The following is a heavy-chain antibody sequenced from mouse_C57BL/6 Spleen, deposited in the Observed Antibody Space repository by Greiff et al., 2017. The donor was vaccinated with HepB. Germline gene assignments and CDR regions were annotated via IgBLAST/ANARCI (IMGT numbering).Heavy chain of an antibody. CDR2: INPSNGGT. D-gene: IGHD2-2*01. CDR1: GYTFTSYW. CDR3: ARDGYDGAWFAY. J-gene: IGHJ3*01. Sequence: VQLQQPGTELVKPGASVKLSCKASGYTFTSYWMHWVKQRPGQGLEWIGNINPSNGGTNYNEKFKSKATLTVDKSSSTAYMQLSSLTSEDSAVYSCARDGYDGAWFAYWGQGTLVTVSA. V-gene: IGHV1-53*01.